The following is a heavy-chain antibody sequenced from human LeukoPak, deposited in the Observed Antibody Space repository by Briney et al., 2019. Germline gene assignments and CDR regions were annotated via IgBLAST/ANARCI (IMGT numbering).Heavy chain of an antibody. Sequence: ASVKVSCKASGYTFTGYYMHWVRQAPGQGLEWMGWINPNSGGTNYAQKFQGRVTMTRYTSISTAYMELSRLRSDDTAVYYCARDYYDSSGYYWFDPWGQGTLVTVSS. J-gene: IGHJ5*02. CDR1: GYTFTGYY. CDR3: ARDYYDSSGYYWFDP. CDR2: INPNSGGT. D-gene: IGHD3-22*01. V-gene: IGHV1-2*02.